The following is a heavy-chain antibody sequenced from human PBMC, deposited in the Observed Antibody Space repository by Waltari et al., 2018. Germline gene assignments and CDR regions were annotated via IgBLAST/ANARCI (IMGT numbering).Heavy chain of an antibody. CDR3: AGWSIAARPVDY. Sequence: QVQLQQWAAGLLKTSEPPSPTCAVSGGSFRGHSWCWLRQPPGKGLEWIGEINHSGSTNYNPSLKSRVTISVDTSKNQFSLKLSSVTAADTAVYYCAGWSIAARPVDYWGQGTLVTVSS. CDR2: INHSGST. CDR1: GGSFRGHS. D-gene: IGHD6-6*01. V-gene: IGHV4-34*01. J-gene: IGHJ4*02.